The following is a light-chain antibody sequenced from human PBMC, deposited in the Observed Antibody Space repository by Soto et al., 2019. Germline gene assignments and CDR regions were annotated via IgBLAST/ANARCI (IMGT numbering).Light chain of an antibody. CDR1: QSVSSSY. V-gene: IGKV3D-20*02. Sequence: IVLTQSPGTLSLSPEERATLSCLASQSVSSSYLAWYQQKPGQAPRLLIYDASNRPTGIPARFTGSGSGTDFNLTISSLEPEDFAVYYCQQRSSWPPITFGGGTKVDI. J-gene: IGKJ4*01. CDR3: QQRSSWPPIT. CDR2: DAS.